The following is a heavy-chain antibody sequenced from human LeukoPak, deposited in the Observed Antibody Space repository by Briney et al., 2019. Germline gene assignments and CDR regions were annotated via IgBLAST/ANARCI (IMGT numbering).Heavy chain of an antibody. CDR3: ARDDWTYCSSTTCPDADI. CDR2: IYTSEST. V-gene: IGHV4-61*09. CDR1: GGSVSSGTYY. D-gene: IGHD2-2*01. J-gene: IGHJ3*02. Sequence: MASQTLSLTCTVSGGSVSSGTYYWSWIRQPAGKGLEWIGHIYTSESTNYNPSLKSRVTISVDTSKNQFSLKLTSVTAADTAVYYCARDDWTYCSSTTCPDADIWGQGTMVTVSS.